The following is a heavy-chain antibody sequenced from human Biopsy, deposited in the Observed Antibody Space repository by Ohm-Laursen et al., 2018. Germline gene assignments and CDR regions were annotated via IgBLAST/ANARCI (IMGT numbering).Heavy chain of an antibody. CDR2: IVPILGTV. Sequence: SVKVSCKASGYTFTSYGISWVRQAPGQGLEWLGRIVPILGTVNYAQRFQGRVALTADKSTGTAYMELNRLISDDTAVYYCATDADGYYTEFDFWGQGTLITVSS. D-gene: IGHD5-24*01. J-gene: IGHJ4*02. CDR1: GYTFTSYG. CDR3: ATDADGYYTEFDF. V-gene: IGHV1-69*04.